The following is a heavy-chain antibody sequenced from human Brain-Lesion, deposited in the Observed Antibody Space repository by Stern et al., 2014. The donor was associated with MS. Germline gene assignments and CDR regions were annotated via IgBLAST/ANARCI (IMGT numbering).Heavy chain of an antibody. V-gene: IGHV1-2*02. D-gene: IGHD3-3*01. Sequence: VQLVESGAEVKKPGASVKVSCKTSGYIFTGYYIHWVRQAPGQGLEWMALINPNTGGTKYGQKFQGRVTMSRDTSISTAYVELSSLTSDDTAVYYCARDQRGITIFGVVTDYYYLGMDVWGQGTTVTVSS. CDR3: ARDQRGITIFGVVTDYYYLGMDV. CDR2: INPNTGGT. J-gene: IGHJ6*02. CDR1: GYIFTGYY.